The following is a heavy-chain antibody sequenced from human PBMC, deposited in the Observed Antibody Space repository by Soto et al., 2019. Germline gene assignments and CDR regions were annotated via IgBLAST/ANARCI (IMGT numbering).Heavy chain of an antibody. CDR1: GGSISSYY. J-gene: IGHJ6*02. CDR3: ARAGISDYYYYYGMDV. CDR2: IYYSGST. V-gene: IGHV4-59*01. D-gene: IGHD2-15*01. Sequence: ETLSLTCTVSGGSISSYYWSWIRQPPGKGLEWIGYIYYSGSTNYNPSLKSRVTISVDTSKNQFSLKLSSVTAADTAVYYCARAGISDYYYYYGMDVWGQGTTVTVSS.